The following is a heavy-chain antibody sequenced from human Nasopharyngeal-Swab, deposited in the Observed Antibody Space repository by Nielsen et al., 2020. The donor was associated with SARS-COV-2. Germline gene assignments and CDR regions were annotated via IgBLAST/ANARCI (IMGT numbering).Heavy chain of an antibody. CDR3: AHWGYSYGSGRAYYFDY. Sequence: SGPTLVKPPQTLTLTCTFSGFSLSTSGVGVGWIRQPPGKALEWLALIYWDDDKRYSPSLKSRLTITKDTSKNQVVLTMTNMDPVDTATYYCAHWGYSYGSGRAYYFDYWGQGTLVTVSS. D-gene: IGHD5-18*01. CDR1: GFSLSTSGVG. V-gene: IGHV2-5*02. J-gene: IGHJ4*02. CDR2: IYWDDDK.